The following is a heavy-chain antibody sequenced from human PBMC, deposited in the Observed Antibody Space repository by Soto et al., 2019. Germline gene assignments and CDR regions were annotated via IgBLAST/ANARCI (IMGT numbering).Heavy chain of an antibody. V-gene: IGHV1-2*02. J-gene: IGHJ4*02. CDR2: INPNSGGT. CDR3: ARGGGGASDYYESSGYYYFPFDY. CDR1: GYTFTGYY. D-gene: IGHD3-22*01. Sequence: ASVKVSCKASGYTFTGYYMHWVRQAPGQGLEWMGWINPNSGGTNYAQKFQGRVTMTRDTSISTAYMELSRLRSDDTAVYYGARGGGGASDYYESSGYYYFPFDYWGQGTLVTVSS.